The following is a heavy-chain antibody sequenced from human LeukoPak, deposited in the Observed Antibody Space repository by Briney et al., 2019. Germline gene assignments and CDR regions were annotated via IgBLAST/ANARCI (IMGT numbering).Heavy chain of an antibody. D-gene: IGHD1-26*01. V-gene: IGHV1-3*03. CDR2: IDAGNGRT. CDR1: GYDFTKYA. Sequence: ASVKVSCKASGYDFTKYAVQWVRQAPGQRLEWMGWIDAGNGRTKYSQDFQGRVTITRDTSASIAYMELSSLRSDDMAVYYCAREVGRGFDYWGQGTLVTVSS. J-gene: IGHJ4*02. CDR3: AREVGRGFDY.